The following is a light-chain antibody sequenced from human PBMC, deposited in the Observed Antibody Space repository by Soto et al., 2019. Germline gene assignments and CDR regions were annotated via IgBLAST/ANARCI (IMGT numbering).Light chain of an antibody. V-gene: IGKV3-15*01. J-gene: IGKJ4*01. CDR3: QQYNHWPLV. CDR2: GAS. Sequence: EMVMTQSPAALSVSPADRATISCRASQNVGNNVAWYQQRPGQAPTLLIYGASTRATGVPARFSGSGSGIEFTLAISSPQSEDSAVYFCQQYNHWPLVVGGGTKVEIK. CDR1: QNVGNN.